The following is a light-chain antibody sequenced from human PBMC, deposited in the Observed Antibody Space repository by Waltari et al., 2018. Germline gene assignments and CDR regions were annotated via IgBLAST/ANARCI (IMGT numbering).Light chain of an antibody. V-gene: IGKV2-30*01. CDR2: KVS. CDR1: QSLVSSDGNTS. CDR3: MQGSHWPWT. Sequence: DVVMTQSPLSLPVTLGQPASISCRSSQSLVSSDGNTSVNWFQQRPGQSPRRLFYKVSNRESGGPDRFSGSGSGTDVTLRISRVEAEDVGVYYCMQGSHWPWTFGQGTKVEIK. J-gene: IGKJ1*01.